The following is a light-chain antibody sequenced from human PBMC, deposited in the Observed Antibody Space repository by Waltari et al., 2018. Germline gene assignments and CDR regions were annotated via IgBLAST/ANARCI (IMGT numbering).Light chain of an antibody. J-gene: IGLJ2*01. V-gene: IGLV2-14*01. CDR3: SSYRGGSSLV. Sequence: QSALTQPASVSGSPGQSITISCTGTSSDICTYNFVSWYQQFPGPAPKIIIYEVRNRPSVVTNRFSGSKSGNTASLTISGLQPEDEADYYCSSYRGGSSLVFGGGTKLTVL. CDR1: SSDICTYNF. CDR2: EVR.